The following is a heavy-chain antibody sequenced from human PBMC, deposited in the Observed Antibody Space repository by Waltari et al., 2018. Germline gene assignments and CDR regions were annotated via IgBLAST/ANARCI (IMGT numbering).Heavy chain of an antibody. CDR3: ARDPGLPRIAARPLYYYYGMDV. V-gene: IGHV3-11*01. Sequence: AASGFTFSDYYMSWIRQAPGKGLEWVSYISSSGSTIYYADSVKGRFTISRDNAKNSLYLQMNSLRAEDTAVYYCARDPGLPRIAARPLYYYYGMDVWGQGTTVTVSS. CDR2: ISSSGSTI. D-gene: IGHD6-6*01. J-gene: IGHJ6*02. CDR1: GFTFSDYY.